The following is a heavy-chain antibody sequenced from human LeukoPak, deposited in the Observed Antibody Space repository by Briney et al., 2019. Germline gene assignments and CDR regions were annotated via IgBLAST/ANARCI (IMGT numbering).Heavy chain of an antibody. CDR3: ARDRVGSGWPRPYYFEV. V-gene: IGHV1-2*02. D-gene: IGHD6-19*01. CDR1: GYTLTGYY. J-gene: IGHJ4*02. Sequence: ASVKVSCKASGYTLTGYYLHWVRQAPGQGLGWMGWINPNTGATHSAQKFQGRITMTRDTSISTAYMDLSRLRSDDTAVYYCARDRVGSGWPRPYYFEVWGQGTLVTVSS. CDR2: INPNTGAT.